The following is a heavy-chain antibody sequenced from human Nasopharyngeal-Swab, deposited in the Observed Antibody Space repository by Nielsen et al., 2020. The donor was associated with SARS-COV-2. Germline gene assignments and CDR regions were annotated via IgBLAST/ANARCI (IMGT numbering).Heavy chain of an antibody. CDR2: VYYSGST. CDR1: GGSMRVNSYF. V-gene: IGHV4-39*01. J-gene: IGHJ3*02. Sequence: SETLSLTCTVSGGSMRVNSYFWGWIRQPPGKGLEWIGSVYYSGSTYYNPSLKSRVSMSVDKSKNQFSLKLSSVTAADTAVYYCARPTAVSSSDAFDMWGQGTMVTVSS. CDR3: ARPTAVSSSDAFDM. D-gene: IGHD4-17*01.